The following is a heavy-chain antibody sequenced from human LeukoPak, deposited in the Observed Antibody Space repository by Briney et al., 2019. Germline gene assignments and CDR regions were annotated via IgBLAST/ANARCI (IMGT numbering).Heavy chain of an antibody. CDR1: GFTFSNYW. CDR2: IKQDGSEK. CDR3: ARGGYYDSSGYYHFDY. Sequence: GGSLRLSCAASGFTFSNYWMSWVRQAPGKGLEWVASIKQDGSEKYYVDSVKGRFTISRDNAKNSLYLQMNSLRAEDTAVYYCARGGYYDSSGYYHFDYWGQGTLVTVSS. V-gene: IGHV3-7*01. J-gene: IGHJ4*02. D-gene: IGHD3-22*01.